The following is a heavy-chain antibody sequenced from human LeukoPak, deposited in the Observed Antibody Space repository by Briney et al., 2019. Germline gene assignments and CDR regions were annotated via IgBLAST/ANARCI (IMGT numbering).Heavy chain of an antibody. J-gene: IGHJ4*02. Sequence: GGSLRLSCAASGFTFSDYYMNWVRQAPGKGLEWVSYIGTSGTIYYADFVKGRFTISRDNAKNSLYLQMNSLRSEDTAVYYCAKDGHSSGSSFDYWGQGTLVTVSS. CDR3: AKDGHSSGSSFDY. D-gene: IGHD6-19*01. CDR1: GFTFSDYY. V-gene: IGHV3-69-1*01. CDR2: IGTSGTI.